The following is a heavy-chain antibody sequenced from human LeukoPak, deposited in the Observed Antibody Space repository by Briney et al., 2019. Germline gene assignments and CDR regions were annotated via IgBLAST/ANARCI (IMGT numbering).Heavy chain of an antibody. J-gene: IGHJ3*02. CDR1: GGSISSGSYY. Sequence: SETLSLTCTVSGGSISSGSYYWSWIRQPAGKGLEWIGRIYTSGSTNYNPSLKSRVTISVDTSKNQFSLKLSSVTAADTAVYYCARVFVTTEYSFDIWGQGTMVTVSS. D-gene: IGHD4-11*01. CDR2: IYTSGST. V-gene: IGHV4-61*02. CDR3: ARVFVTTEYSFDI.